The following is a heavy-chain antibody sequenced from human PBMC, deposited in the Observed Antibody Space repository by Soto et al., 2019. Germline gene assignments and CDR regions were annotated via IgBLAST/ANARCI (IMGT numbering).Heavy chain of an antibody. CDR1: GFVVSSNY. D-gene: IGHD1-1*01. J-gene: IGHJ5*01. Sequence: ESGGTLVQPGGSLRLSCAASGFVVSSNYMSWVRQAPGKGLEWVSVIYTGDTTYYADSVKGRFTISRDNSKNTLYLQMNSLRAEDTALYFCARDTTSGGLDSWGQGTLVTVSS. CDR3: ARDTTSGGLDS. CDR2: IYTGDTT. V-gene: IGHV3-66*01.